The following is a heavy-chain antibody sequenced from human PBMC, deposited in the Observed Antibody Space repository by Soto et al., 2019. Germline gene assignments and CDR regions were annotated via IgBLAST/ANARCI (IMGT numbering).Heavy chain of an antibody. D-gene: IGHD6-6*01. CDR3: AVIAARPQRNTVDY. CDR2: IIPIFGTA. Sequence: QVQLVQSGAEVKKPGSSVKVSCKASGGTFSSYAISWVRQAPGQGLEWMGGIIPIFGTANYAQKFQGRVTXXAXDXXSTAYMELRSLRSEDTAVYYCAVIAARPQRNTVDYWGQGTLVTVSS. J-gene: IGHJ4*02. V-gene: IGHV1-69*12. CDR1: GGTFSSYA.